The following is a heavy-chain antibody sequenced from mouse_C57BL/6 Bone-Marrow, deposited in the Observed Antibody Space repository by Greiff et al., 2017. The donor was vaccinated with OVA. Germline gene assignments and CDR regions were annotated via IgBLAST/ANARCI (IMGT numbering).Heavy chain of an antibody. J-gene: IGHJ4*01. CDR1: GYTFTEYT. D-gene: IGHD1-1*02. Sequence: QVHVKQSGAELVKPGASVKLSCKASGYTFTEYTIHWVKQRSGQGLEWIGWFYPGSGSIKYNEKFKDKATLTADKSSSTVYMELSRLTSEDSAVYFCARHEGPLWDEGYAMDYWGQGTSVTVSS. CDR2: FYPGSGSI. V-gene: IGHV1-62-2*01. CDR3: ARHEGPLWDEGYAMDY.